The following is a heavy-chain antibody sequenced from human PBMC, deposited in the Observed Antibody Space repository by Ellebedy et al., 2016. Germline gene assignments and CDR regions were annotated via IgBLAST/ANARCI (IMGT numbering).Heavy chain of an antibody. CDR1: RGSISSYY. CDR2: MFTSGST. V-gene: IGHV4-4*07. D-gene: IGHD5-12*01. Sequence: SETLSLXXTVSRGSISSYYWIWIRKPAGKGLEWIGRMFTSGSTNYNPSLKSRVTMSVDTSKNQFSLKLSSVTAADTAVYYCARSLRGDGGYDFGLEIWGQGTAVTVSS. J-gene: IGHJ3*02. CDR3: ARSLRGDGGYDFGLEI.